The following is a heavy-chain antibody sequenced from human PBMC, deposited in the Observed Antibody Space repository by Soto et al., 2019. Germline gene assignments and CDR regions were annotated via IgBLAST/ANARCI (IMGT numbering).Heavy chain of an antibody. Sequence: ASVKVSCKASGYTFTNYFIHWVRQAPGQGLEWMGRINPSDGSTTHAQKLQGSVTWTSDTSTSTVYMDLSSLRSDNTAVYYCARGGPDLATIGGFDYWGQGTLVTVSS. D-gene: IGHD5-12*01. CDR3: ARGGPDLATIGGFDY. V-gene: IGHV1-46*01. CDR2: INPSDGST. CDR1: GYTFTNYF. J-gene: IGHJ4*02.